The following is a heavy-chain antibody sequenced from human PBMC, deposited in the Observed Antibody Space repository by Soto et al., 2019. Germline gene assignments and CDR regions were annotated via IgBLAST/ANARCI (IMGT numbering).Heavy chain of an antibody. J-gene: IGHJ4*02. CDR2: INHSGST. V-gene: IGHV4-59*12. D-gene: IGHD2-21*01. CDR3: ARRWGGTFDY. CDR1: GGSISSYY. Sequence: LSLTCTVSGGSISSYYWSWIRQPPGKGLEWIGEINHSGSTNYNPSLKSRVTISVDTSKNQFSLKLSSVTAADTAVYYCARRWGGTFDYWGQGTLVTVSS.